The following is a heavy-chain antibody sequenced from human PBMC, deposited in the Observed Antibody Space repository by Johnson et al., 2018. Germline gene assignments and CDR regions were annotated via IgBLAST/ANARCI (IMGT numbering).Heavy chain of an antibody. CDR1: GFTFSSYG. V-gene: IGHV3-33*01. CDR3: ARGSGGAFDI. D-gene: IGHD3-10*01. Sequence: QVQLVQSGGGVVQPGRSLRLSCAASGFTFSSYGMHWVRQAPGKGLEWVEVIGYDGINKYYADSVKGRFTISRDNSTNTLYLQMNTLRAEDTGVYYCARGSGGAFDIWGQGTMVTVSS. J-gene: IGHJ3*02. CDR2: IGYDGINK.